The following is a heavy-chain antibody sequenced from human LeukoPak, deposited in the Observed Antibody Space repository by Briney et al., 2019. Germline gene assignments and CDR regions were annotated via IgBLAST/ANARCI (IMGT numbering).Heavy chain of an antibody. J-gene: IGHJ6*02. Sequence: SVKVSCKASGGTFSSYAISWVRQAPGQGLEWMGGIVPIFGTANYAQKFQGRVTITADESTSTAYMELSSLRSEDTAVYYCASGWNDFPGPGYYYGMDVWGQGTTVTVSS. V-gene: IGHV1-69*13. D-gene: IGHD1-1*01. CDR3: ASGWNDFPGPGYYYGMDV. CDR2: IVPIFGTA. CDR1: GGTFSSYA.